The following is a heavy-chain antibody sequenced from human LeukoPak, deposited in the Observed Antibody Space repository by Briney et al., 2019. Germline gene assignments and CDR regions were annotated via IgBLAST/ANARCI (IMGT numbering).Heavy chain of an antibody. V-gene: IGHV1-69*13. CDR2: IIPIFGTA. D-gene: IGHD3-16*01. Sequence: SVKAPCKASGGTFSSYAISWVRQAPGQGLEWMGGIIPIFGTANYAQKFQGRVTITADESTSTAYMELSSLRSEDTAVYYCAREGGPKSFDYWGQGTLVTVSS. J-gene: IGHJ4*02. CDR1: GGTFSSYA. CDR3: AREGGPKSFDY.